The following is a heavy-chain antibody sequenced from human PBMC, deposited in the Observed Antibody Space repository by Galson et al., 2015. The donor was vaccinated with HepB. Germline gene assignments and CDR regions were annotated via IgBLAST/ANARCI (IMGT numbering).Heavy chain of an antibody. Sequence: SLRLSCAASGFTFDDYAMHWVRQAPGKGLEWVSGISWNSGSIGYADSVKGRFTISRDHAKNSLYLQMNSLRAEDTALYYCAKDRLDQLLYGYFDYWGQGTLVTVSS. J-gene: IGHJ4*02. V-gene: IGHV3-9*01. CDR2: ISWNSGSI. CDR1: GFTFDDYA. D-gene: IGHD2-2*02. CDR3: AKDRLDQLLYGYFDY.